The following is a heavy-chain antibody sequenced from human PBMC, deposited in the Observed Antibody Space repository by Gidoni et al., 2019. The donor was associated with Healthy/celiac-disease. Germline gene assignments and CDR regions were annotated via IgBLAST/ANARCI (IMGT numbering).Heavy chain of an antibody. CDR1: GGYISSSSYY. CDR2: IYYSGGT. CDR3: ARRRIAVGPAGLFDY. Sequence: QLQLQESGPGLVEPSETLSLTSTVSGGYISSSSYYWAWIRQPPGKGLEWIGCIYYSGGTYYNPSLKSRVTISVDTSKNQFSLKLSAVTAADTAVYYCARRRIAVGPAGLFDYWGQGTLVTVSS. J-gene: IGHJ4*02. V-gene: IGHV4-39*01. D-gene: IGHD6-19*01.